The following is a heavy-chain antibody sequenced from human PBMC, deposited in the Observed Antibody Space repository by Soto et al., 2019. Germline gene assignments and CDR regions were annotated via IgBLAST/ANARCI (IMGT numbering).Heavy chain of an antibody. CDR3: ASTAYYYDSSGYSLVAFDI. CDR2: ISAYNGNT. V-gene: IGHV1-18*04. CDR1: GYTFTSYG. J-gene: IGHJ3*02. Sequence: ASVKVSCKASGYTFTSYGISWVRQAPGQGLEWMGWISAYNGNTNYAQKLQGRATMTTDTSTSTAYMELRSLRSDDTAVYYCASTAYYYDSSGYSLVAFDIWGQGTMVTVSS. D-gene: IGHD3-22*01.